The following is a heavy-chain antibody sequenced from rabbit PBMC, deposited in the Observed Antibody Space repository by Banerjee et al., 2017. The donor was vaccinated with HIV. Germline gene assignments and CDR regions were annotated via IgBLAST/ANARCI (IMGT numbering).Heavy chain of an antibody. Sequence: QEQLKESGGGLVQPGGSLILSCKASGFDFRSYYMSWVRQAPGKGLEWIGCIYTGDGSTYYTSWVNGRFTISRDNKENTVSLQMNSLTAADTATYFCVRDRRGSMTIMDLWGQGTLVTVS. V-gene: IGHV1S47*01. CDR2: IYTGDGST. D-gene: IGHD2-1*01. J-gene: IGHJ3*01. CDR1: GFDFRSYY. CDR3: VRDRRGSMTIMDL.